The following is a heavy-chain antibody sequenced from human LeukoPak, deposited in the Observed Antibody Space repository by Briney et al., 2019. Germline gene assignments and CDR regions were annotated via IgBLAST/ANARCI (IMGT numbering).Heavy chain of an antibody. CDR3: AKDRRYCSGGSCHYFDY. CDR1: GFTFSSYG. D-gene: IGHD2-15*01. CDR2: ISYDGSNK. J-gene: IGHJ4*02. V-gene: IGHV3-30*18. Sequence: PGGSLRLSCAASGFTFSSYGMHWVRQAPGKGLEWVAVISYDGSNKYYADSVKGRLTISRDNSKNTLYLQMNSLRAEDTAVYYCAKDRRYCSGGSCHYFDYWGQGTLVTVSS.